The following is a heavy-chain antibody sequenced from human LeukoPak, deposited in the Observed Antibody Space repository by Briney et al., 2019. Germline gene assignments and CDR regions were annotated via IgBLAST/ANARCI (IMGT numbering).Heavy chain of an antibody. V-gene: IGHV3-33*08. D-gene: IGHD2-15*01. CDR3: ARDPTLGYCSGGSCPYYYYYGMDV. J-gene: IGHJ6*02. CDR2: IWYDGSNK. Sequence: GRSLRLSCAASGFTFSSYGMHWVRQAPGKGLEWVAVIWYDGSNKYYADSVKGRFTISRDNSKNTLYLQMNSLRAEDTAVYYCARDPTLGYCSGGSCPYYYYYGMDVWGQGTTVTVSS. CDR1: GFTFSSYG.